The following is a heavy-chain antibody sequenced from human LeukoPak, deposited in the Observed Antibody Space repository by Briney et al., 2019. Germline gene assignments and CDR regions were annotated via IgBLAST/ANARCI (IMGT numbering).Heavy chain of an antibody. V-gene: IGHV3-23*01. D-gene: IGHD3-22*01. Sequence: PGGSLRLSCAASGFTFSSYAMSWVRQAPGKGLEWDSAISGSGGSTYYADSVKGRFTISRDNSKNTLYLQMNSLRAEDTAVYYCAKNPLAYYDSSGYIIDYWGQGTLVTVSS. CDR2: ISGSGGST. CDR3: AKNPLAYYDSSGYIIDY. CDR1: GFTFSSYA. J-gene: IGHJ4*02.